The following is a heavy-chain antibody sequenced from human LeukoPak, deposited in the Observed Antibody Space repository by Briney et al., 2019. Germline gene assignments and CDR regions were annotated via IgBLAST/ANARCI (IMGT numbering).Heavy chain of an antibody. V-gene: IGHV1-46*01. J-gene: IGHJ4*02. CDR1: GYTFTSYY. CDR2: INPSGGST. D-gene: IGHD1-26*01. CDR3: ARGQWVGTTQAYYLDY. Sequence: GASVNVSCKASGYTFTSYYMHWVRQAPGQGLEWMGIINPSGGSTSYAQKFQGRVTMTRDTSTSTVDMELSSLRSEDTALYYCARGQWVGTTQAYYLDYGGQGTLVAVSS.